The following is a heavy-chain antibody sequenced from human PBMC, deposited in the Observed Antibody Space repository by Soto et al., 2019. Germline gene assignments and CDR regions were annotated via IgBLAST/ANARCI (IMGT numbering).Heavy chain of an antibody. CDR1: GGSISSGDYS. V-gene: IGHV4-30-4*01. J-gene: IGHJ5*02. CDR2: IYNRGLH. CDR3: ARGVTVFGLVSRFWFDP. Sequence: SETLSLTCTVSGGSISSGDYSWSWVRQSPGKGLEWIGHIYNRGLHYYNPPLKSRVVISIDTSRNQFSLRLNSLTAADRAVYFCARGVTVFGLVSRFWFDPWGQGTVVAVSS. D-gene: IGHD3-3*01.